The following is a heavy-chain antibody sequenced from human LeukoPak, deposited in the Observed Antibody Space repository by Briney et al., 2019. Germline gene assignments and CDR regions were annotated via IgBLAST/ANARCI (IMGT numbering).Heavy chain of an antibody. CDR2: INPSGGGA. V-gene: IGHV1-46*01. Sequence: ASVKVSCKASGYTFTNHYMHWVRQAPGQGLEWMGIINPSGGGASYAQKFQGRVTMTRDMSTNTFHMELSSLRFEDTAVYYCARDVSHSGSRDAWWFDPWGQGTLVTASS. J-gene: IGHJ5*02. D-gene: IGHD6-13*01. CDR3: ARDVSHSGSRDAWWFDP. CDR1: GYTFTNHY.